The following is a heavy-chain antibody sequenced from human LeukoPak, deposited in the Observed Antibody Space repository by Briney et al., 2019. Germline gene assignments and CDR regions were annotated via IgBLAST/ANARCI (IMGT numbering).Heavy chain of an antibody. J-gene: IGHJ4*02. D-gene: IGHD3-10*01. CDR1: GFTFSSYA. CDR3: AKDATYYYGSGTPYYFDY. CDR2: ISGSGGST. V-gene: IGHV3-23*01. Sequence: GSLRLSCAASGFTFSSYAMSWVRQAPGKGLEWVSAISGSGGSTYYADSVKGRFTISRDNSKNTLYLQMNSLRAEDTAVYYCAKDATYYYGSGTPYYFDYWGQGTLVTVSS.